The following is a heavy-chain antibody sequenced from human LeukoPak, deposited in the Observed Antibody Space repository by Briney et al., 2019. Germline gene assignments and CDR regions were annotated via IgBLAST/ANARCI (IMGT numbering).Heavy chain of an antibody. CDR2: ISGSSSYI. CDR3: AKDSSGWHPLEFDY. J-gene: IGHJ4*02. Sequence: GGSLRLSCAASGFTFSGYDMNWVRQAPGKGLEWVSSISGSSSYIYYADSVKGRFTISRDNSKNTLYLQMNSLRAEDTAVYYCAKDSSGWHPLEFDYWGQGTLVTVSS. CDR1: GFTFSGYD. D-gene: IGHD6-19*01. V-gene: IGHV3-21*04.